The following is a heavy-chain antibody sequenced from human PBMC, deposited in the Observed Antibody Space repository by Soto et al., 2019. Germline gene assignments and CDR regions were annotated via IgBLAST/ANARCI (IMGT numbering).Heavy chain of an antibody. CDR2: VYYTGST. CDR3: ARSVAVPGAHIDY. J-gene: IGHJ4*02. Sequence: SETLYLTCSVSGGSISGSYWSWIRQSPGKGLEWLGYVYYTGSTNYSPSLRSRVSISVDTSKNEFSLRLSSVTAADTAVYFCARSVAVPGAHIDYWGQGTQVTVSS. D-gene: IGHD6-19*01. CDR1: GGSISGSY. V-gene: IGHV4-59*01.